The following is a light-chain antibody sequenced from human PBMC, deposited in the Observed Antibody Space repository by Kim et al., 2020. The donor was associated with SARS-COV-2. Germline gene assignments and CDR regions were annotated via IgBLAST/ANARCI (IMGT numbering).Light chain of an antibody. CDR3: NSRDNNDNVL. J-gene: IGLJ2*01. Sequence: SSELTQDPAVSVALGQTVRITCQGDSLRSYYTTWFQQKPGQAPIVVVYCKNNRPSGIPARFSGSSSGNTASLTITGTQAGDEADYYCNSRDNNDNVLFGGGTRLTVL. V-gene: IGLV3-19*01. CDR1: SLRSYY. CDR2: CKN.